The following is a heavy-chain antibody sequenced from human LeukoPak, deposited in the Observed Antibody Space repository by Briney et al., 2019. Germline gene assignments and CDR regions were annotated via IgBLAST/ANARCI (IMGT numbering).Heavy chain of an antibody. J-gene: IGHJ4*02. V-gene: IGHV3-7*01. CDR3: ARDSLGRAATGIAMDY. Sequence: PGGSLRPSCAASGFTFNSYSMNWVRQAPGKGLEWVANIKQDGSEKYYVDSVKGRFTISRDNAKNSLCLQMNSLRAEDTAVYYCARDSLGRAATGIAMDYWGQGTLVTVSS. CDR1: GFTFNSYS. CDR2: IKQDGSEK. D-gene: IGHD6-13*01.